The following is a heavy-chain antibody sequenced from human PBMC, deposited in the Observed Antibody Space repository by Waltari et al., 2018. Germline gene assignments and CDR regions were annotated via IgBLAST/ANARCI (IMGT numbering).Heavy chain of an antibody. D-gene: IGHD2-8*01. V-gene: IGHV4-30-2*01. CDR3: ARARGYCTNGVCYSGDFQH. CDR2: IYHSGST. J-gene: IGHJ1*01. CDR1: GGSISSGGYS. Sequence: QLQLQESGSGLVKPSQTLSLTCAVSGGSISSGGYSWSWIRQPPGKGLAWIGYIYHSGSTYYNPSLKSRVTISVDRSKNQFSLKLSSVTAADTAVYYCARARGYCTNGVCYSGDFQHWGQGTLVTVSS.